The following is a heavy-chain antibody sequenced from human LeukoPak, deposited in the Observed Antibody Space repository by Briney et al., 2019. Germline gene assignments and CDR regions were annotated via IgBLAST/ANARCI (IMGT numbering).Heavy chain of an antibody. CDR3: ARGGSYGAYLDY. J-gene: IGHJ4*02. V-gene: IGHV4-59*01. CDR1: GGSISSYY. Sequence: SETLSLTCTVSGGSISSYYWSWIRQPPGKGLEWIGYIYYSGNTNTYNPSLKSRATISLYTSRKYFSLELRSVTAADTAVYYCARGGSYGAYLDYWGQGALVIVSS. D-gene: IGHD1-26*01. CDR2: IYYSGNT.